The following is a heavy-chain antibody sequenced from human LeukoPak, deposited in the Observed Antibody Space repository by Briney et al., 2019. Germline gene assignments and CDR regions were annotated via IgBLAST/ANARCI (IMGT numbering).Heavy chain of an antibody. CDR3: ARGAAAGDY. J-gene: IGHJ4*02. D-gene: IGHD6-13*01. V-gene: IGHV4-59*01. Sequence: SETLSLTCTVSGGSISTYYWSWTRQPPGKGLEWIGYIYYSGSTNYNPSLKSRVTISIDTSKNRFSLKLSSVTAADTAVYYCARGAAAGDYWGQGTLVTVSS. CDR1: GGSISTYY. CDR2: IYYSGST.